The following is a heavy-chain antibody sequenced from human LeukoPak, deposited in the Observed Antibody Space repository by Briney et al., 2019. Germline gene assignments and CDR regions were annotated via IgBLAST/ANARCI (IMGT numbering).Heavy chain of an antibody. CDR3: ARETRQQLVYFDY. CDR1: GGSISSYY. J-gene: IGHJ4*02. D-gene: IGHD6-13*01. V-gene: IGHV4-39*07. Sequence: SETLSLTCTVSGGSISSYYWGWIRQPPEKGLEWIGSIYYSGSTYYNPSLKSRVTISVDTSKNQFSLKLSSVTAADTAVYYCARETRQQLVYFDYWGQGTLVTVSS. CDR2: IYYSGST.